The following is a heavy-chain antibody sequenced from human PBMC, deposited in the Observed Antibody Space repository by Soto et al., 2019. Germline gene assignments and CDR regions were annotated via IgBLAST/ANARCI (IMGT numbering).Heavy chain of an antibody. CDR1: GGTFSSYA. Sequence: SVKVSCKASGGTFSSYAISWVRQAPGQGLEWMGGIIPIFGTANYAQKFQGRVTITADESTSTAYMELSSLRSEDTAVYYCANVTIFGVAAYGMDVWGQGTTVTFSS. CDR2: IIPIFGTA. D-gene: IGHD3-3*01. CDR3: ANVTIFGVAAYGMDV. J-gene: IGHJ6*02. V-gene: IGHV1-69*13.